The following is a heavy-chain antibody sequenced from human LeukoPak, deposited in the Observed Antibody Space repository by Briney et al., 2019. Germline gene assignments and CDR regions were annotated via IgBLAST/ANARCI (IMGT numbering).Heavy chain of an antibody. D-gene: IGHD5-12*01. CDR1: GFTFSSYS. V-gene: IGHV3-21*01. Sequence: GGSLRPSCAASGFTFSSYSMNWVRQAPGKGLEWVSSISSGSSYMYYADSVKGRFTISRDNAKNSLYLQMNSLSAEDTAVYYCACTSGYDFSSYYYYYMDVWGKGTTVTVSS. CDR3: ACTSGYDFSSYYYYYMDV. J-gene: IGHJ6*03. CDR2: ISSGSSYM.